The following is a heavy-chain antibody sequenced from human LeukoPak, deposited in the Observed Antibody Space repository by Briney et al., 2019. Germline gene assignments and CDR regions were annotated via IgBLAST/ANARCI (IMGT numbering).Heavy chain of an antibody. CDR2: INPSGGST. V-gene: IGHV1-46*01. Sequence: GASVKVSCKVSGYTLTELSMHWVRQAPGQGLEWMGIINPSGGSTSYAQKFQGRVTMTRDTSTSTVYMELSSLRSEDTAVYNCARPYKNGALPHYYYYGMDVWGQGTTVTVSS. J-gene: IGHJ6*02. CDR1: GYTLTELS. CDR3: ARPYKNGALPHYYYYGMDV. D-gene: IGHD1-1*01.